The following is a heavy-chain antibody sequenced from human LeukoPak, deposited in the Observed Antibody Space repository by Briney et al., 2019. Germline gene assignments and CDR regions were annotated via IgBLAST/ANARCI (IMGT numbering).Heavy chain of an antibody. D-gene: IGHD3-10*01. CDR1: GFTFSSYA. V-gene: IGHV3-21*01. Sequence: GGSLRLSCAASGFTFSSYAMSWVRQAPGKGLEWVSSISSSSSYIYYADSVKGRFTISRDNAKNSLYLQMNSLRAEDTAVYYCVAIRYGSGSFQFDYWGQGTLVTVSS. CDR2: ISSSSSYI. J-gene: IGHJ4*02. CDR3: VAIRYGSGSFQFDY.